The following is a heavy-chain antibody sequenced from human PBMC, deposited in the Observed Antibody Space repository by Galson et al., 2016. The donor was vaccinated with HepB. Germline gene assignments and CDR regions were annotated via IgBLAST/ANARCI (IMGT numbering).Heavy chain of an antibody. CDR1: GFSFSSYS. D-gene: IGHD1-26*01. J-gene: IGHJ4*02. Sequence: SLRLSCAASGFSFSSYSMTWVRQAPGKGPAWVASIKQDGSEKYYVDSVKGRFTISRDNAKNSLFLQMNSLRVEDTAVYYCARCCGSYYWWGQGTLVTVSS. V-gene: IGHV3-7*03. CDR2: IKQDGSEK. CDR3: ARCCGSYYW.